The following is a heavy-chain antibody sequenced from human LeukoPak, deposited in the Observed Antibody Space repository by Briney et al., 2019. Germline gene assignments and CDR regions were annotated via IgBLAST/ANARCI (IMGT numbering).Heavy chain of an antibody. CDR3: ARGPNSNWSGLDF. J-gene: IGHJ4*02. Sequence: GGFLRLSCTASGFSFSGHWMHWARQLPGKGLVWVSRISPTGSTTSYADSVKGRFTVSRDSAKNTLYLQVNNLRAEDTAVYYCARGPNSNWSGLDFWGQGTLLTVSS. D-gene: IGHD6-6*01. V-gene: IGHV3-74*01. CDR1: GFSFSGHW. CDR2: ISPTGSTT.